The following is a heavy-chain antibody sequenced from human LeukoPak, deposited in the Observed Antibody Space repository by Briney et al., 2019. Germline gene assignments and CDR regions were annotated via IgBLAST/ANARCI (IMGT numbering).Heavy chain of an antibody. J-gene: IGHJ4*02. CDR2: ISSSSSYI. D-gene: IGHD2-2*01. Sequence: PGGSLRLSCAASGFTFSSYSMNWVRQAPGKGLEWVSSISSSSSYIYYADSVKGRFTISRDNAKNSLYLQMNSLRAEDTAVYYCARDDCSSTSCPTYYFDYWGQGTLVTVSP. CDR1: GFTFSSYS. CDR3: ARDDCSSTSCPTYYFDY. V-gene: IGHV3-21*01.